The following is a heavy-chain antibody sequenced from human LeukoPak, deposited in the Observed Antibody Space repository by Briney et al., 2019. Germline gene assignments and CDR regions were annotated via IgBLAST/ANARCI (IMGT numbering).Heavy chain of an antibody. D-gene: IGHD6-6*01. V-gene: IGHV1-69*13. CDR3: ARRVIEYSSRGGYFDY. J-gene: IGHJ4*02. CDR1: GGTFSSYA. CDR2: IIPIFGTA. Sequence: GASVKVSCKASGGTFSSYAISWVRQAPGQGLEWMGGIIPIFGTANYAQKFQGRVTITADESTSTAYMELSSLRSEDTAVYYCARRVIEYSSRGGYFDYWGQGTLVTVSS.